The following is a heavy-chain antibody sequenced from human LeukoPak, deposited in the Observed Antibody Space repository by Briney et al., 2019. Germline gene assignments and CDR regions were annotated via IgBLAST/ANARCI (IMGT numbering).Heavy chain of an antibody. CDR3: ARDPLGRAADY. CDR1: GSTFSSYS. D-gene: IGHD7-27*01. CDR2: ISSSSSYI. Sequence: GGSLRLSCAASGSTFSSYSMNWVRQAPGKGLEWVSSISSSSSYIYYADSVKGRFTISRDNAKNSLYLQMNSLRAEDTAVYYCARDPLGRAADYWGQGSLVTVSS. V-gene: IGHV3-21*01. J-gene: IGHJ4*02.